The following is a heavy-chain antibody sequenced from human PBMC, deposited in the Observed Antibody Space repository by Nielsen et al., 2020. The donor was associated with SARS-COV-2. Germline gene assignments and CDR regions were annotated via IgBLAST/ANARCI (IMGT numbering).Heavy chain of an antibody. CDR3: ARSPSGRDGGGWGYFDY. J-gene: IGHJ4*02. D-gene: IGHD6-19*01. CDR1: GFIVSDKY. CDR2: IYSGGST. V-gene: IGHV3-66*01. Sequence: GESLKISCAASGFIVSDKYMSWVRQAPGKGLECVSVIYSGGSTYYADSVKGRFTIFRDNPKNSMYLEMNSLRAEDTAVYYCARSPSGRDGGGWGYFDYWGQGTLVTVSS.